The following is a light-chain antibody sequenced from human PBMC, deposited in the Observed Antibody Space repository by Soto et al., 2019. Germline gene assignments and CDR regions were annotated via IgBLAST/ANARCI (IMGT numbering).Light chain of an antibody. Sequence: DIQMTQSPSSLSASVGDRVTITCQASQDISNYLSLYQQKPGKAPKLLIYDASNLETGVPLRFSGSGSGTEFTFTINSLQPEDSATYYCQQYDTLQFTFGPGTKVHIK. V-gene: IGKV1-33*01. CDR3: QQYDTLQFT. J-gene: IGKJ3*01. CDR2: DAS. CDR1: QDISNY.